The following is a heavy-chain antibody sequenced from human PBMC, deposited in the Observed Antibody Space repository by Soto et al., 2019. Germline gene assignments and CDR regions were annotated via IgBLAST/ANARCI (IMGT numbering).Heavy chain of an antibody. V-gene: IGHV4-4*02. D-gene: IGHD2-2*01. CDR1: GGSISSSNW. J-gene: IGHJ6*02. CDR3: ARYHCSSTSCYPESYYYYGMDV. CDR2: IYHSGST. Sequence: QVQLQESGPGLVKPSGTLSLTCAVSGGSISSSNWWSWVRQPPGKGLEWIGEIYHSGSTNYNPSLKSRVTISVDKSKNQFSLKLSSVTAADMAVYYCARYHCSSTSCYPESYYYYGMDVWGQGTTVTVSS.